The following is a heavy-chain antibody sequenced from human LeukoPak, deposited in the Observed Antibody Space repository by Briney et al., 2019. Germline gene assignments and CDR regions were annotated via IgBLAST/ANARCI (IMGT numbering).Heavy chain of an antibody. CDR3: AKGRIAVAGQFDY. J-gene: IGHJ4*02. V-gene: IGHV3-23*01. D-gene: IGHD6-19*01. Sequence: QPGGSLRLSCAASGFTFSSYAMSWVRQAPGKGLEWVSAISGSGGSTYYADSVKGRFAISRDNSKNTLYLQMNSLRAEDTAVYYWAKGRIAVAGQFDYWGQGTLVTVSS. CDR2: ISGSGGST. CDR1: GFTFSSYA.